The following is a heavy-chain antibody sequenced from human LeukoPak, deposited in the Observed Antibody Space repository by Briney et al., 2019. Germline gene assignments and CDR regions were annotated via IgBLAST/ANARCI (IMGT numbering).Heavy chain of an antibody. CDR1: GFTFSSYW. D-gene: IGHD1-20*01. V-gene: IGHV3-74*01. Sequence: GGSLRLSCAASGFTFSSYWMHWVRQAPGKGLVWVSRINADGSSTSYADSVKGRFTISRDNAKNTLYLQMNSLRAEDTAVYYCARVTYNFYYMDVWGKGTTVTVSS. CDR3: ARVTYNFYYMDV. J-gene: IGHJ6*03. CDR2: INADGSST.